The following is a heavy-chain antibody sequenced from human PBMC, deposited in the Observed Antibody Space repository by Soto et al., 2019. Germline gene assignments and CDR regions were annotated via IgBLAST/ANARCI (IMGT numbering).Heavy chain of an antibody. CDR2: MNPNSGNT. Sequence: QVQLVQSGAEVKKPGASVKVSCKASGYTFTSYDINWVRQAPGQGLEWMGWMNPNSGNTGYAQKFQGRVTMTRNTSITTANMELSSLRSEDTAVYYCARAHYYDSSGYYPNFDYWGQGTLVTVSS. D-gene: IGHD3-22*01. J-gene: IGHJ4*02. CDR1: GYTFTSYD. V-gene: IGHV1-8*01. CDR3: ARAHYYDSSGYYPNFDY.